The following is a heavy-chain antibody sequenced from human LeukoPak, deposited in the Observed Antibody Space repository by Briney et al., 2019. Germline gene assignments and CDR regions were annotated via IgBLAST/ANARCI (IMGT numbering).Heavy chain of an antibody. J-gene: IGHJ4*02. CDR1: GFTFSDYG. V-gene: IGHV3-33*01. CDR3: VSGSLQSGYNFDY. CDR2: IWYDGTNK. D-gene: IGHD3-3*01. Sequence: GGSLRLSCTASGFTFSDYGMHWVRQPPGKGLEWVAIIWYDGTNKNYADSVKGRFTISRDNSKNTLYLQMNSLRAEDTAVYYCVSGSLQSGYNFDYWGQGALVTVSS.